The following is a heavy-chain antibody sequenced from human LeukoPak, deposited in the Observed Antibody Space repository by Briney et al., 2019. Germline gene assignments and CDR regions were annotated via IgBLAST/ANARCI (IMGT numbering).Heavy chain of an antibody. CDR2: ISYSGST. CDR1: RDSIGSDSYL. D-gene: IGHD5-18*01. V-gene: IGHV4-61*05. Sequence: SETLSITCTVSRDSIGSDSYLWGWVRQPPGKGLEWIGSISYSGSTNYSPSLKSRVTMSVDTSQNQFSLNLSSVTAADTAVYYCVRQRRVTLGFFDYWGQGTLVTVSS. CDR3: VRQRRVTLGFFDY. J-gene: IGHJ4*02.